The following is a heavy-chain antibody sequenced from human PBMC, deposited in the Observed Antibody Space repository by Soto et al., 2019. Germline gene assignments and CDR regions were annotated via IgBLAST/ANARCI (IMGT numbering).Heavy chain of an antibody. CDR2: IYYSGST. Sequence: SETLSLTCPVSGGSISSSSYYWGWIRQPPGKGLEWIGSIYYSGSTYYNPSLKSRVTISVDTSKNQFSLKLSSVTAADTAVYYCAGDTYYDILTGYSSYYYYGMDVWGQGTTVTVSS. D-gene: IGHD3-9*01. CDR3: AGDTYYDILTGYSSYYYYGMDV. J-gene: IGHJ6*02. CDR1: GGSISSSSYY. V-gene: IGHV4-39*02.